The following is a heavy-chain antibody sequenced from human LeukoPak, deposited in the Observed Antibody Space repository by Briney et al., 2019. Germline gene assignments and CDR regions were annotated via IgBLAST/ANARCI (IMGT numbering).Heavy chain of an antibody. D-gene: IGHD6-6*01. CDR3: AKDSGGGSSDSYYYYGMDV. CDR2: ISYDGSNK. CDR1: GFTFSTYW. Sequence: GGSLRLSCAASGFTFSTYWMTWVRQAPGKGLEWVAVISYDGSNKYYADSVKGRFTISRDNSKNTLYLQMNSLRAEDTALYYCAKDSGGGSSDSYYYYGMDVWGQGTTVTVSS. V-gene: IGHV3-30*18. J-gene: IGHJ6*02.